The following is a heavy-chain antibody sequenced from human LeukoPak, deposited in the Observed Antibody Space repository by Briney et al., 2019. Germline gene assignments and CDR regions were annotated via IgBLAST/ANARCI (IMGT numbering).Heavy chain of an antibody. J-gene: IGHJ4*02. CDR1: GFTFSSYW. CDR3: ARSAVAGEIQDFDY. Sequence: GGSLRLSCAASGFTFSSYWMSWVRQAPGKGLEWVANIKQDGSEKYYVDSVKGRFTISRDNAKNSLYLQMNSLRAEDTAVYYCARSAVAGEIQDFDYWGQGTLVTVSS. D-gene: IGHD6-19*01. V-gene: IGHV3-7*01. CDR2: IKQDGSEK.